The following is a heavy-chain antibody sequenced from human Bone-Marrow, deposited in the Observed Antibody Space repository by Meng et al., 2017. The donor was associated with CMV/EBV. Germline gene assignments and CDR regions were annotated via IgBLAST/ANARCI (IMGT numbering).Heavy chain of an antibody. J-gene: IGHJ5*02. D-gene: IGHD6-25*01. CDR3: AEGSAEDDRTFDP. Sequence: ASVKVSCKASGYTFTGYYMHWVRQAPGQGLEWMGWINPNSGGTNYAQKFQGRVTMTRDTSISTAYMELSRLRSDDTAVYYCAEGSAEDDRTFDPWGQGTLVTVSS. CDR1: GYTFTGYY. V-gene: IGHV1-2*02. CDR2: INPNSGGT.